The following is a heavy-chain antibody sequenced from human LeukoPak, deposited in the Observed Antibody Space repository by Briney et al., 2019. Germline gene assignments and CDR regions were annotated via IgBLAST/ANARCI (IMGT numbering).Heavy chain of an antibody. D-gene: IGHD4-17*01. CDR2: INPNSGGT. CDR3: ARAHGDYYYYGMDV. Sequence: GASVKVSCKASGYTFTGYYMHWVRQAPGQGLEWMGWINPNSGGTNYAQKFQGRVTMTRDTSISTAYMELGRLRSDDTAVYYCARAHGDYYYYGMDVWGQGTTVTASS. V-gene: IGHV1-2*02. CDR1: GYTFTGYY. J-gene: IGHJ6*02.